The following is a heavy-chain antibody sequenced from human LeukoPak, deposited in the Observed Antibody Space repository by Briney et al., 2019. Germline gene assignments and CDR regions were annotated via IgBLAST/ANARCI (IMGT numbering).Heavy chain of an antibody. CDR2: ISSSSSYI. CDR3: AKAKRNYYDSSGYYYLPTFDY. CDR1: GFTFSSYS. V-gene: IGHV3-21*04. J-gene: IGHJ4*02. Sequence: GGSLRLSCAASGFTFSSYSMNWVRQAPGKGLEWVSSISSSSSYIYYADSVKGRFTISRDNSKNTLYLQMNSLRAEDTAVYYCAKAKRNYYDSSGYYYLPTFDYWGQGTLVTVSS. D-gene: IGHD3-22*01.